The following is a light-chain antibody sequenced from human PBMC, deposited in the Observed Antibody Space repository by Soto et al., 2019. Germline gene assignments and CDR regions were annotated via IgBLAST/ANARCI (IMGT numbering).Light chain of an antibody. CDR2: EVS. CDR3: SSYTTSNTYV. V-gene: IGLV2-18*02. CDR1: SSDVGSYNS. J-gene: IGLJ1*01. Sequence: QSALTQPPSVTGSPGQSVTISCTGTSSDVGSYNSVSWYQQPPGTVPKLMIYEVSNRPSGVPDRFSGSKSGNTASLTISGLQAEEEADYYCSSYTTSNTYVFGTGTKVTVL.